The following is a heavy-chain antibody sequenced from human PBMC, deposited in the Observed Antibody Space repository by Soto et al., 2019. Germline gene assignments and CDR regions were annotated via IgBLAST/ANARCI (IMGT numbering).Heavy chain of an antibody. V-gene: IGHV4-61*08. Sequence: QVQLQESGPGLVKPSETLSLTCTVSGGSVSSGDYYWSWIRQPPGKGLEWIGYIYYSGSTDYDPSLESNPSLKSRVTISIDTSKNQFSLKLSSVTAADTAVYYCATTGAADPFDNWGQGTLVTVSS. CDR3: ATTGAADPFDN. J-gene: IGHJ4*02. CDR2: IYYSGST. D-gene: IGHD6-13*01. CDR1: GGSVSSGDYY.